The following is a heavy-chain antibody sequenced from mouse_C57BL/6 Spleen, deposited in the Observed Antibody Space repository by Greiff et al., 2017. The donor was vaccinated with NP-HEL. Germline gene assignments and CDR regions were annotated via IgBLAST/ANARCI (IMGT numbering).Heavy chain of an antibody. J-gene: IGHJ2*01. Sequence: QVQLKESGAELVRPGSSVKLSCKASGYTFTSYWMHWVKQRPIQGLEWIGNIDPSDSETHYNQKFKDKATLTVDKSSSTAYMQLSSLTSEDSAVYYCAREARTVVNYFDYWGQGTTLTVSS. CDR2: IDPSDSET. CDR1: GYTFTSYW. CDR3: AREARTVVNYFDY. V-gene: IGHV1-52*01. D-gene: IGHD1-1*01.